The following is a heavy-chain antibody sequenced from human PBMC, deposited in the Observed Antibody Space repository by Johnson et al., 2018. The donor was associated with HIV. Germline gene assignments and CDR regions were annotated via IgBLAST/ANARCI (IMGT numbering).Heavy chain of an antibody. V-gene: IGHV3-66*01. J-gene: IGHJ3*02. D-gene: IGHD6-13*01. CDR3: ASWQPAAAGSSRWAFDI. CDR2: IYSGGST. CDR1: GFTFSRYD. Sequence: VQLVESGGGLVQPGGSLRLSCAASGFTFSRYDMHWVRQAPGKGLEWVSVIYSGGSTYYADTVKGRFTISRDNSKNTLYLQMNSLRAEDTAVYYCASWQPAAAGSSRWAFDIWGQGTMVTVSS.